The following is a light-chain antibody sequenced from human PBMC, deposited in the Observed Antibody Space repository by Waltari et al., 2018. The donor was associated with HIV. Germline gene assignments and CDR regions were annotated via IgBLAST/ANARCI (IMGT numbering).Light chain of an antibody. CDR2: EVI. Sequence: QSALTQPASVSGSPGQSITISCTGTSSDVGGYHYVYWYQPHPCKAPKLMIYEVINRPSGVSNRFSGSKSGNTASLTISGLQAEDEADYYCSSYTSSSTHVVFGGGTKLTVL. J-gene: IGLJ2*01. V-gene: IGLV2-14*01. CDR3: SSYTSSSTHVV. CDR1: SSDVGGYHY.